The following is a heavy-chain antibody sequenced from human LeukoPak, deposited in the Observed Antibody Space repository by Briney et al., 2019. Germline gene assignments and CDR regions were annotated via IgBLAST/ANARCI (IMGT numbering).Heavy chain of an antibody. D-gene: IGHD1-1*01. CDR3: ARNDVSWYYYGMDV. CDR2: ISSSGSTI. CDR1: GFTFSSYE. Sequence: GGSLRLSCAASGFTFSSYEMNWVRQAPGKGLERVSYISSSGSTIYYADSVKGRFTISRDNAKNSLYLQMNSLRAEDTAVYYCARNDVSWYYYGMDVWGKGTTVTVSS. V-gene: IGHV3-48*03. J-gene: IGHJ6*04.